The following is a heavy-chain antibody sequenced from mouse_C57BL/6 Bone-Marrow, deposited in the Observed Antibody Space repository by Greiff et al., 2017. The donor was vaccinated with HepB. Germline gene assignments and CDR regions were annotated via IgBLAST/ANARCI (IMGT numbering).Heavy chain of an antibody. CDR1: GYTFTSYW. CDR3: ARDDYYGSSYDAMDY. CDR2: IDPSDSYT. Sequence: QVQLQQSGAELVKPGASVKLSCKASGYTFTSYWMQWVKQRPGQGLEWSGEIDPSDSYTNYNQKFKGKATLTVDTASSTADMQLSSLTAEYAAVYYCARDDYYGSSYDAMDYWGQGTSVTVSS. J-gene: IGHJ4*01. D-gene: IGHD1-1*01. V-gene: IGHV1-50*01.